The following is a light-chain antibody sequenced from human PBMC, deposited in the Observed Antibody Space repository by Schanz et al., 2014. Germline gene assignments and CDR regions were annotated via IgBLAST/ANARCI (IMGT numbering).Light chain of an antibody. J-gene: IGLJ3*02. CDR2: EVT. V-gene: IGLV2-14*01. Sequence: QSALTQPPSASGSPGQSVTISCTGTSSDVGGYNYVSWYQQHPGKAPKLMIYEVTKRPSGVSNRFSGSKSVNTASLTISGLQAEDEADYYCSSYTSSTTLVFGGGTKLTVL. CDR1: SSDVGGYNY. CDR3: SSYTSSTTLV.